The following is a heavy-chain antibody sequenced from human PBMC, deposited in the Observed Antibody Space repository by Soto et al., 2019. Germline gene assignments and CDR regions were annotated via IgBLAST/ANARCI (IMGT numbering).Heavy chain of an antibody. Sequence: PXGSLRLSCAAAGFTFSSYPMSWVRQVPGRGLDWVSAIIGSGCTTCYADSVKGRFSISRDNAKNALYLQMNSRGDEDTAVYYCARDRVALITQGDSFDIWGQEAMVTVSS. CDR3: ARDRVALITQGDSFDI. J-gene: IGHJ3*02. D-gene: IGHD1-20*01. CDR1: GFTFSSYP. CDR2: IIGSGCTT. V-gene: IGHV3-23*01.